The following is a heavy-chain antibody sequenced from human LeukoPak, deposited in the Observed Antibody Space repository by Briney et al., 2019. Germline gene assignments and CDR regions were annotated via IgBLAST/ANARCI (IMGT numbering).Heavy chain of an antibody. CDR1: GYTFTSYD. Sequence: ASVKVSCKASGYTFTSYDINWVRQATGQGLEWMGWMNPNSGNTGYAQKFQGRVTMTRNTSISTAYMELSSLRSEDTAVYYCARPLRGYCSGGSCYKGILVYWGQGTMVTVSS. D-gene: IGHD2-15*01. J-gene: IGHJ4*02. CDR3: ARPLRGYCSGGSCYKGILVY. CDR2: MNPNSGNT. V-gene: IGHV1-8*01.